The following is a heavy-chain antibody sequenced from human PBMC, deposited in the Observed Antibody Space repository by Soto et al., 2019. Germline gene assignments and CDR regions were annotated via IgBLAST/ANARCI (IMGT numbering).Heavy chain of an antibody. J-gene: IGHJ5*02. CDR3: ARGGYSSLWEFDL. Sequence: QVQLVQSGAEVKKPGASVRVSCKASGYTFTTYDINWVRQATGQGLEWMGWMSPNSGNTGFAQKFQGRITMTTNTTITPAYMELSSLRSDDSAEYYCARGGYSSLWEFDLWGQGTLVTVSP. D-gene: IGHD6-13*01. CDR1: GYTFTTYD. CDR2: MSPNSGNT. V-gene: IGHV1-8*01.